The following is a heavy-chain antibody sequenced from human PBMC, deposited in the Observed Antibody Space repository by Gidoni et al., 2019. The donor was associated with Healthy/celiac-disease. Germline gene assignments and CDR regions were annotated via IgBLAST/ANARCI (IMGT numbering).Heavy chain of an antibody. CDR2: INPNSGGT. D-gene: IGHD3-10*01. CDR3: ASTLEGTLYYFAY. J-gene: IGHJ4*02. V-gene: IGHV1-2*06. Sequence: QVQLVQSGAEVKKPGASVKVSCKASGYTFTGYYMHWVRPAPGQGLEWMGRINPNSGGTNYAQKFQGRVTMPRATSISTAYMELSRLSSDDTAVYYCASTLEGTLYYFAYWGQGTLVTVSS. CDR1: GYTFTGYY.